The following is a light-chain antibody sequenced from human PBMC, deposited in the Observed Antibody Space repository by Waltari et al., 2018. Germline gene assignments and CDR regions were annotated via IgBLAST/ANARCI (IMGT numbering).Light chain of an antibody. Sequence: QSVLTQPPSVSGAPGQRVTISCTGSSSNIGAGYGIHRYQQLPGTAPKLLIYANTNRPSGVPDRFSGSKSGTSVSLAIAGLQAEDEADYYCQVYDTSLSGVVFGGGTKLTVL. CDR2: ANT. V-gene: IGLV1-40*01. J-gene: IGLJ3*02. CDR3: QVYDTSLSGVV. CDR1: SSNIGAGYG.